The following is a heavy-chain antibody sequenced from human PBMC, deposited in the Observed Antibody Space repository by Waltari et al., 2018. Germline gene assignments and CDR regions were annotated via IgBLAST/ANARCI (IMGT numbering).Heavy chain of an antibody. D-gene: IGHD3-10*01. J-gene: IGHJ4*02. Sequence: QLQLQESGPGLVKPSETLSLTCTVSGGSISSSSYYWGWIRQPPGKGLEWMGSIYYSGGTYYNPALKSRVTISVDTSKNQFSLKLSSVTAADTAVYYCARLPPAAESLWFGELLNYWGQGTLVTVSS. CDR2: IYYSGGT. V-gene: IGHV4-39*01. CDR3: ARLPPAAESLWFGELLNY. CDR1: GGSISSSSYY.